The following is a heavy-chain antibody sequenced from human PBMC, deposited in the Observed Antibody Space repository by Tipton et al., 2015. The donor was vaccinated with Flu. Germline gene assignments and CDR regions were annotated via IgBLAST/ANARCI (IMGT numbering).Heavy chain of an antibody. D-gene: IGHD5-24*01. CDR3: ARVPFGDGYDYYFDF. V-gene: IGHV4-61*01. CDR2: IYYSGST. Sequence: TLSLTCTVSGDSVSSGRYYWSWLRQTPGKGLEWIGYIYYSGSTTYNPTLRTRVNISIDTSKKQFSLEVSSVITADTAMYYCARVPFGDGYDYYFDFWGQGILFTLSS. CDR1: GDSVSSGRYY. J-gene: IGHJ4*02.